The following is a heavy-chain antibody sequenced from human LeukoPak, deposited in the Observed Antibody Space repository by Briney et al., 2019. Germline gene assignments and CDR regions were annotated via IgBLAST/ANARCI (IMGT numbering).Heavy chain of an antibody. D-gene: IGHD6-13*01. J-gene: IGHJ4*02. Sequence: PGGSLRLSCAASEFTFSSYWMHWVRQAPGKGLVWVSRINGDGSRTSYADSVKGRFTISRDNAKNTLYLQMNSLRAEDTAVYYCRIAAAGSDYWGQGTLVTVSS. CDR1: EFTFSSYW. CDR2: INGDGSRT. V-gene: IGHV3-74*01. CDR3: RIAAAGSDY.